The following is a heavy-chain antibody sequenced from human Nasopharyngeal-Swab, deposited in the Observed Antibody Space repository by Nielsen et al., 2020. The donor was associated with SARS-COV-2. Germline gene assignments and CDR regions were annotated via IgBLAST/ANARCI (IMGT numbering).Heavy chain of an antibody. CDR3: ARTRKTYYYDSSGRFDAFDI. J-gene: IGHJ3*02. D-gene: IGHD3-22*01. V-gene: IGHV3-30-3*01. Sequence: VRQAPGKGLEWVAVISYDGSNEYYADSVKGRFTISRDNSKNTLYLQMNSLRAEDTAVYYCARTRKTYYYDSSGRFDAFDIWGQGTMVTVSS. CDR2: ISYDGSNE.